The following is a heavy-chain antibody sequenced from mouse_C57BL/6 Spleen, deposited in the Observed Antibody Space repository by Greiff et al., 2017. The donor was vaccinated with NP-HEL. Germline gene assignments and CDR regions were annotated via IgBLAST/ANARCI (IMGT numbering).Heavy chain of an antibody. CDR1: GYTFTSYW. CDR2: IDPSDSSP. Sequence: QVPLQQPGAELVMPGASVKLSCKASGYTFTSYWMHWVKQRPGPGLEWIGEIDPSDSSPNYNQKFKGKSTLTVDKSSSTAYMQLSSLTSEDSAVYYCARLLRNYFDYWGQGTTLTVSS. CDR3: ARLLRNYFDY. V-gene: IGHV1-69*01. D-gene: IGHD1-1*01. J-gene: IGHJ2*01.